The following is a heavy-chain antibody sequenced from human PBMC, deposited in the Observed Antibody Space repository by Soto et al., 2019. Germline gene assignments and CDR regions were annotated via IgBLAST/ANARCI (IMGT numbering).Heavy chain of an antibody. V-gene: IGHV3-23*01. CDR1: GFIFRSYT. CDR3: AKEITGTSFTAQ. CDR2: SSGSGGDT. D-gene: IGHD1-7*01. Sequence: DVQLFESGGDLVQPGGSLRLSCAASGFIFRSYTMNWVRQVSGKGLEWVSASSGSGGDTYYADSVKGRFTISRDNSENMLYLQMTSLRAEDTGLYYCAKEITGTSFTAQGGQGTLVTVSS. J-gene: IGHJ4*02.